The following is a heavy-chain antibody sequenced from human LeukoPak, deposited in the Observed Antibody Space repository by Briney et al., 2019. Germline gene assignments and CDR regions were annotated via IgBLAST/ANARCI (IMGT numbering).Heavy chain of an antibody. Sequence: QPGGSLRLSCAASGFTFSSYWMSWVRQAPGKGLEWVASVKQDGSEKYSVDSVRGRFTISRDNAKNSLYLQMNSLRAEDTAVYYCARDFNWNLDHWGQGTLVTVSS. J-gene: IGHJ4*02. CDR3: ARDFNWNLDH. CDR2: VKQDGSEK. V-gene: IGHV3-7*01. D-gene: IGHD1-20*01. CDR1: GFTFSSYW.